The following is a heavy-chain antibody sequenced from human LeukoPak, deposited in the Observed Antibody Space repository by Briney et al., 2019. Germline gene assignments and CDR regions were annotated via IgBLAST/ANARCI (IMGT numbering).Heavy chain of an antibody. V-gene: IGHV4-39*01. J-gene: IGHJ6*03. CDR1: GGSINSNSYY. CDR3: ARQASDYFYYYMDV. Sequence: SETLSLTCTVSGGSINSNSYYWGWIRQPPGKRLEWIGSIYYSGTTYYNPSLESRVTISEDTSKNQFSLMLRSVTAADTAVYFCARQASDYFYYYMDVWGKGTTVTVSS. CDR2: IYYSGTT.